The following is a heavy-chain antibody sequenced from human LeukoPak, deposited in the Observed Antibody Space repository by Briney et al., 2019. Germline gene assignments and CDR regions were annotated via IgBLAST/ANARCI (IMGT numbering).Heavy chain of an antibody. V-gene: IGHV3-23*01. J-gene: IGHJ4*02. CDR1: GFTFSNAW. CDR2: ISGSGVST. Sequence: GGSLRLSCAASGFTFSNAWMSWVRQAPGKGLEWVSAISGSGVSTYYADSVRGRFTISRDNSKNTLYLQMDSLRAEDMAIYYCAGYNCSSTTCYTGGIDYWGQGTLVTVSS. CDR3: AGYNCSSTTCYTGGIDY. D-gene: IGHD2-2*02.